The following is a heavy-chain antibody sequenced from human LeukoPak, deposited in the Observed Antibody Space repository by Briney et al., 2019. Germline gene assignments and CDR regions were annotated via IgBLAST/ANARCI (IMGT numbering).Heavy chain of an antibody. Sequence: LGESLKISCKGSGYRFTNYWIAWVRQMPGKGLEWMGITYPDDSDTRYSPSFQGQVTISADKSINTAYLQWSSLKASDTAMYYCARRYCSSTSCYTGFDPWGQGTLVTVSS. CDR2: TYPDDSDT. D-gene: IGHD2-2*02. V-gene: IGHV5-51*01. CDR3: ARRYCSSTSCYTGFDP. CDR1: GYRFTNYW. J-gene: IGHJ5*02.